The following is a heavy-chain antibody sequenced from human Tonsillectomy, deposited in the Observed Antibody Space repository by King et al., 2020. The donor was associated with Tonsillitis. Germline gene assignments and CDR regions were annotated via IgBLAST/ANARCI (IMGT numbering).Heavy chain of an antibody. Sequence: VQLVESGGGLVKPGGSLRLSCAASGFTFSNAWMSWVRQAPGKGLEWVGRMKIKTDGGTTDYAAPVKGRFTISRDDSKNTLYLQMNSLKTEDTAVYYCTSWYDWGQGTLVTVSS. CDR2: MKIKTDGGTT. CDR3: TSWYD. CDR1: GFTFSNAW. D-gene: IGHD6-13*01. V-gene: IGHV3-15*01. J-gene: IGHJ4*02.